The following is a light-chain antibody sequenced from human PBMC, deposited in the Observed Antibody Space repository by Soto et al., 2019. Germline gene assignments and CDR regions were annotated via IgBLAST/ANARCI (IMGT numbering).Light chain of an antibody. Sequence: DIQVTQSPSSLSASVGDRVTNTCRASQNIDISLAWFQQRPGQAPKVLIYAASGLASGVPSTFSGSGSGTEFTLTISSLQPDDFATYFCQHYDTFSWAFGQGTKVDI. J-gene: IGKJ1*01. CDR3: QHYDTFSWA. CDR1: QNIDIS. CDR2: AAS. V-gene: IGKV1-5*01.